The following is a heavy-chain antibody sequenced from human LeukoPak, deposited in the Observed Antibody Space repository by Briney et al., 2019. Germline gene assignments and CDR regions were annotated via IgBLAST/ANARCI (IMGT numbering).Heavy chain of an antibody. CDR1: GFTFSSFA. CDR3: AKDLLARPDY. Sequence: GGSLRLSCAASGFTFSSFAMGWVRQAPGKGLQWVSSISGRDGSTYYAASVKGRFTISRDNSKNTLYLQMNSLRAEDTAVYYCAKDLLARPDYWGQGTLVTVSS. D-gene: IGHD2/OR15-2a*01. V-gene: IGHV3-23*01. CDR2: ISGRDGST. J-gene: IGHJ4*02.